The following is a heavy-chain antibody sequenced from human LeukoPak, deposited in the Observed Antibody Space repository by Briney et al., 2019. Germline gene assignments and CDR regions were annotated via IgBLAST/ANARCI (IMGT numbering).Heavy chain of an antibody. J-gene: IGHJ4*02. D-gene: IGHD3-22*01. CDR1: GYTFTSYY. CDR2: INPNSGGT. CDR3: ARGEGYYDSSGYTY. Sequence: GASVKVSCKASGYTFTSYYMHWVRQAPGQGLEWMGWINPNSGGTNYAQKFQGRVTMTRDTSISTAYMELSRLRSDDTAVYYCARGEGYYDSSGYTYWGQGTLVTVSS. V-gene: IGHV1-2*02.